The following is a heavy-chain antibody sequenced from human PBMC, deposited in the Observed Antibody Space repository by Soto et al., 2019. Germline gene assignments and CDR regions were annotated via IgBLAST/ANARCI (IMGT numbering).Heavy chain of an antibody. D-gene: IGHD3-10*01. CDR3: ARWPGPKGVYNMYYYGAGSYYKDYYNGRDV. V-gene: IGHV4-34*01. Sequence: PSETLSLTCAVYGGSFSGDYWSGIRQPPGKGLEWIGEINHSGSTNYNPSLKSRVTISVDTSKNQFSLKLSSVTAADTAVYYCARWPGPKGVYNMYYYGAGSYYKDYYNGRDVWGQGHTVTVSS. CDR2: INHSGST. CDR1: GGSFSGDY. J-gene: IGHJ6*02.